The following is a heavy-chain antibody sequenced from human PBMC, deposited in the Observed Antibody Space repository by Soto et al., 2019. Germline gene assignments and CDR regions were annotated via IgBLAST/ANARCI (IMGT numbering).Heavy chain of an antibody. J-gene: IGHJ4*02. CDR3: ARCYDFWSGCLFDY. Sequence: PSETLSLTCAVSGGSISSGGYSWSWIRQPPGKGLEWIGYIYHSGSTYYNPSLKSRVTISVDRSKNQFSLKLSSVTAADTAVYYCARCYDFWSGCLFDYWGQGTLVTVSS. CDR2: IYHSGST. D-gene: IGHD3-3*01. CDR1: GGSISSGGYS. V-gene: IGHV4-30-2*01.